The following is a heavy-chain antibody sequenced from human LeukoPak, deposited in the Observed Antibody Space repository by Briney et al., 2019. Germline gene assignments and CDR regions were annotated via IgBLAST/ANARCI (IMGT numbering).Heavy chain of an antibody. CDR1: GGSISSYY. D-gene: IGHD3-3*01. CDR2: IYYSGST. CDR3: ARNLLYDFWSGLSAFDI. V-gene: IGHV4-59*01. Sequence: SETLCLTCTVSGGSISSYYWSWIRQPPGKGLEWIGYIYYSGSTNYNPSLKSRVTISVDTSKNQFSLKLSSVTAADTAVYYCARNLLYDFWSGLSAFDIWGQGTMVTVSS. J-gene: IGHJ3*02.